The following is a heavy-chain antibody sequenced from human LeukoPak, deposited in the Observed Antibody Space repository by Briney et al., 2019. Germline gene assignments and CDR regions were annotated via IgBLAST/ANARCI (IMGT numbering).Heavy chain of an antibody. J-gene: IGHJ4*02. CDR1: GGSFSGYY. Sequence: SETLSLTCAVYGGSFSGYYWNWIRQPPGKGLEWIGEINHSGSTNYNPSLKSRVTISVDTSKNQFSLKLSSVTAADTAVYYCARGNYDYVWGSYRQTRIFDYWGQGTLVTVSS. CDR3: ARGNYDYVWGSYRQTRIFDY. CDR2: INHSGST. D-gene: IGHD3-16*02. V-gene: IGHV4-34*01.